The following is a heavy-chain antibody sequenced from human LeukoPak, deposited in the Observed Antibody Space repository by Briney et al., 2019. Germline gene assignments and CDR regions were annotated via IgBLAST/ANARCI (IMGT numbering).Heavy chain of an antibody. CDR2: IIPIFGIA. J-gene: IGHJ6*02. CDR3: ARGAAAAGYYYYYGMDV. CDR1: GYTFTSYG. D-gene: IGHD6-25*01. V-gene: IGHV1-69*04. Sequence: GASVKVSCKASGYTFTSYGISWVRQAPGQGLEWMGRIIPIFGIANYAQKFQGRVTITADKSTSTAYVELSSLRSEDTAVYYCARGAAAAGYYYYYGMDVWGQGTTVTVSS.